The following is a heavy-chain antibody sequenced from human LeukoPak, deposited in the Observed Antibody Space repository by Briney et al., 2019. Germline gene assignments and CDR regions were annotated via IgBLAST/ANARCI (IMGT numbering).Heavy chain of an antibody. J-gene: IGHJ4*02. V-gene: IGHV1-2*02. D-gene: IGHD1-26*01. Sequence: ASVKVSCKASGYTFTDYYMHWVRQAPGQGLEWMGWIKPNTGDTNSAQKFQGRVTLTRDTSISTAYMELSRLRSDDTAVYYCARDMDSGPDFFDYWGLGTLVTASS. CDR2: IKPNTGDT. CDR1: GYTFTDYY. CDR3: ARDMDSGPDFFDY.